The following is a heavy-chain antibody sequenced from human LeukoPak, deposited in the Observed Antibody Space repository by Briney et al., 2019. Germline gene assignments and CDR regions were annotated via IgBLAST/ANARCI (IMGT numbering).Heavy chain of an antibody. Sequence: GGSLRLSCAASGFTFSDHYMDWVRQAPGRGLEWVGRTRNKANSYTTEYAASVKGRFTISRDDSKNSLYLQMNSLKTEDTAVYYCASGSCGWYVWGQGTLVTVSS. J-gene: IGHJ4*02. CDR2: TRNKANSYTT. V-gene: IGHV3-72*01. D-gene: IGHD6-19*01. CDR1: GFTFSDHY. CDR3: ASGSCGWYV.